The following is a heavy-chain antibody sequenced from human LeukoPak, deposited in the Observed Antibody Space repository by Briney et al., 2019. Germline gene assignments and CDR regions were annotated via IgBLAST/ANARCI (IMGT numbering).Heavy chain of an antibody. CDR2: INPSGGST. CDR1: GGTFSSYA. CDR3: ARYYYGSGSYPDY. D-gene: IGHD3-10*01. V-gene: IGHV1-46*01. J-gene: IGHJ4*02. Sequence: ASVKVSCKASGGTFSSYAISWVRQAPGQGLEWMGIINPSGGSTSYAQKFQGRVTMTRDTSTSTVYMELSSLRSEDTAVYYCARYYYGSGSYPDYWGQGTLVTVSS.